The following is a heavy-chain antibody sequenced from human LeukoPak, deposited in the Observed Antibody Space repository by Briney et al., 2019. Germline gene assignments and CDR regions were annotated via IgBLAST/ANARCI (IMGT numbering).Heavy chain of an antibody. CDR2: IYSGGST. V-gene: IGHV3-53*01. J-gene: IGHJ4*02. D-gene: IGHD3-22*01. CDR1: GFTVSSNY. CDR3: SRGYYGDD. Sequence: HSGGSLGLSCAASGFTVSSNYMSWVRQAPGKGLEWVSVIYSGGSTYYADSVKGRFTISRDNSKNTLYLQMNSLRAEDTAVYYCSRGYYGDDWGQGTLVTVSS.